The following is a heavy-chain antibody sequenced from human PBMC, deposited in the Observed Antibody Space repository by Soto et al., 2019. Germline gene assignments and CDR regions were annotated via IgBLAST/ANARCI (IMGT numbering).Heavy chain of an antibody. Sequence: SETLSLTCSVSGASISGFYWSWIRKSAGKGLEWIGRIYATGTTDYNPSLKSRVMMSVDTSKKQFSLKLRSVTAADTAVYYCVRDGTKTLRDWFDPWGQGISVTVSS. J-gene: IGHJ5*02. CDR2: IYATGTT. V-gene: IGHV4-4*07. D-gene: IGHD1-1*01. CDR1: GASISGFY. CDR3: VRDGTKTLRDWFDP.